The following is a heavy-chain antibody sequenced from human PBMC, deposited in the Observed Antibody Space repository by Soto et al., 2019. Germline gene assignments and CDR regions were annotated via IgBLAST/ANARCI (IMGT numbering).Heavy chain of an antibody. CDR2: IKSKTDGGTT. J-gene: IGHJ6*02. CDR1: GFTFSNAW. D-gene: IGHD5-18*01. V-gene: IGHV3-15*07. Sequence: GGSLRLSCAASGFTFSNAWMNWVRQAPGKGLEWVGRIKSKTDGGTTDYAAPVKGRFTISRDDSKNTLYLQMNSLKTEDTAVYYCTTILRGYSYGIAGGHFMDVWGQGTTVTVSS. CDR3: TTILRGYSYGIAGGHFMDV.